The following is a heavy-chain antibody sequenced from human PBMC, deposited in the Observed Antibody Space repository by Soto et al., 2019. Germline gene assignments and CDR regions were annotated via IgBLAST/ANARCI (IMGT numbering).Heavy chain of an antibody. CDR3: ARQVSGTYYGRLDY. J-gene: IGHJ4*02. CDR1: GGSISSSDYL. Sequence: KPSETLSLTCTVSGGSISSSDYLWGWIRQPPGKGLEWIGTIYHSGTTYYNPSLKSRVTISVDTSKNQFSLNLSSVTAADTAVYYCARQVSGTYYGRLDYWGQGTLVTVSS. V-gene: IGHV4-39*01. D-gene: IGHD1-26*01. CDR2: IYHSGTT.